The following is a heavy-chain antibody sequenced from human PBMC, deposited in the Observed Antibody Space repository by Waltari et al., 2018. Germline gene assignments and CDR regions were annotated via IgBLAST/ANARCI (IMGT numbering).Heavy chain of an antibody. Sequence: QVQLVQSGAEVKKPGSSVKVSCKASGGTFSSYAISWVRQAPGQGLEWMGGITPILGIANYAQKSQGRVPITADKATSTAYMELSSLRSEDTAVYYCARGPAYSSGRSDYWGQGTLVTVSS. J-gene: IGHJ4*02. D-gene: IGHD6-19*01. CDR1: GGTFSSYA. V-gene: IGHV1-69*10. CDR2: ITPILGIA. CDR3: ARGPAYSSGRSDY.